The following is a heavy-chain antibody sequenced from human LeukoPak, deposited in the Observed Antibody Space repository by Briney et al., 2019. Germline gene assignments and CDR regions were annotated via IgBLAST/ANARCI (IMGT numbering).Heavy chain of an antibody. CDR2: IYYSGST. V-gene: IGHV4-59*01. CDR3: ARVAARMTLFDY. Sequence: SETLSLTCTVSGGSISSYYWSWIRQPPGKGLEWIGYIYYSGSTNYNPSLKSRVTISVDTSKNQFSLKLSSVTAADPAVYYCARVAARMTLFDYWGQGTLVTVSS. J-gene: IGHJ4*02. CDR1: GGSISSYY. D-gene: IGHD2-15*01.